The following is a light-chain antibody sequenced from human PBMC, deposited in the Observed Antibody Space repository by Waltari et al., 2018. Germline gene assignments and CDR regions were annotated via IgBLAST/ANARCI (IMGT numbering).Light chain of an antibody. V-gene: IGLV2-8*01. CDR2: EVT. Sequence: QSALTQPPSASGSPGQSVTISCTGTSSDVGGFNYVSWYQQNPGKFPKLMIYEVTKRPSGVPDRFSGSKSGNTASLTVSGLQTEDEADYYCSSYAGGSWVFGGGTKLTVL. J-gene: IGLJ3*02. CDR1: SSDVGGFNY. CDR3: SSYAGGSWV.